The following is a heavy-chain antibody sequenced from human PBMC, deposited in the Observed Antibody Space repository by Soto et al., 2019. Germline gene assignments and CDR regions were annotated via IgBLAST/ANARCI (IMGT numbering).Heavy chain of an antibody. V-gene: IGHV1-3*01. CDR3: ASPYYYDSSGFGSFDP. CDR1: GYTFTSYA. D-gene: IGHD3-22*01. J-gene: IGHJ5*02. Sequence: GASVKVSCKASGYTFTSYAMHWVRQAPGQRLEWMGWINAGNGNTKYSQKFQGRVTITRDTSASTAYMELSSLRSEDTAVYYCASPYYYDSSGFGSFDPWGQGTLVTVSS. CDR2: INAGNGNT.